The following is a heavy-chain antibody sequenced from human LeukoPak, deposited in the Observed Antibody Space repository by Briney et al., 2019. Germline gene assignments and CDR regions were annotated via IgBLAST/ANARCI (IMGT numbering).Heavy chain of an antibody. CDR1: GGSFSGYY. CDR2: INHSGST. D-gene: IGHD3-22*01. CDR3: ARVTRGYYDSSGYFDY. J-gene: IGHJ4*02. V-gene: IGHV4-34*01. Sequence: SETLSLTCAVYGGSFSGYYWSWIRQPPGKGLEWIGEINHSGSTNYNPSLKSRVTISVDTSKNQFSLKLSSVTAADTAVYYCARVTRGYYDSSGYFDYWGQGTLVTVSS.